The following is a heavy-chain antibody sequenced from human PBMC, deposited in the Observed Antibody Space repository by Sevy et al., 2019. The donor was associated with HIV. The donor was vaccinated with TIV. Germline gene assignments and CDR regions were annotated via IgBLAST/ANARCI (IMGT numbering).Heavy chain of an antibody. V-gene: IGHV3-7*01. D-gene: IGHD6-19*01. CDR1: GFTFSSYW. CDR3: ARTLADVRKWLVPYYFDY. Sequence: GGSLRLSCAASGFTFSSYWMSWVRQAPGKGLEWVANIKQDGSEKYYVDSVKGRFTISRDNAKNSLYLLMNSLSAEDTAVYYCARTLADVRKWLVPYYFDYWGQGTLVTVSS. J-gene: IGHJ4*02. CDR2: IKQDGSEK.